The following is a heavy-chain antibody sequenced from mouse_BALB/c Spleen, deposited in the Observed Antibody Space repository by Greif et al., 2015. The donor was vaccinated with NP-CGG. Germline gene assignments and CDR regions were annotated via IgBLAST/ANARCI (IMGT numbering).Heavy chain of an antibody. Sequence: EVMLVESGGDLVKPGGSLKLSCAASGFTFSSYGMSWVRQTPDKRLEWVATISSGGSYTYYPDSVKGRFTISRDNAKNTLYLQMSSLKSEDTAMYYCARPSGDGGWFAYWGQGTLVTVSA. J-gene: IGHJ3*01. CDR1: GFTFSSYG. V-gene: IGHV5-6*02. CDR2: ISSGGSYT. CDR3: ARPSGDGGWFAY. D-gene: IGHD3-1*01.